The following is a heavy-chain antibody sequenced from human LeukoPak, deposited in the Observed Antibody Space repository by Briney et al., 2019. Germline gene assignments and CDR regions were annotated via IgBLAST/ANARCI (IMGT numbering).Heavy chain of an antibody. CDR2: ISSSSSTI. Sequence: GGSLRLSCAASGFTFSGYSMNWVRQAPGKGLEWVSYISSSSSTIYYADSVKGRFTISRDNAKNSLYLQMNSLRAEDTAVYYCARGIYDSSGYYDYWGQGTLVTVSS. V-gene: IGHV3-48*01. D-gene: IGHD3-22*01. J-gene: IGHJ4*02. CDR1: GFTFSGYS. CDR3: ARGIYDSSGYYDY.